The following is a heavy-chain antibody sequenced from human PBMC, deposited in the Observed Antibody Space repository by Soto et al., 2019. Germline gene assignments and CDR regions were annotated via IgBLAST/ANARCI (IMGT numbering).Heavy chain of an antibody. CDR2: IYYSGST. CDR1: GGSISSSSYY. V-gene: IGHV4-39*01. Sequence: ASETLCLTCTVSGGSISSSSYYWGWIRQPPGKGLEWIGSIYYSGSTYYNPSLKSRVTISVDTSKNQFSLKLSSVTAADTAVYYCAIFGCFRTGCYPPYYYCGMDVLGEG. D-gene: IGHD2-2*01. CDR3: AIFGCFRTGCYPPYYYCGMDV. J-gene: IGHJ6*01.